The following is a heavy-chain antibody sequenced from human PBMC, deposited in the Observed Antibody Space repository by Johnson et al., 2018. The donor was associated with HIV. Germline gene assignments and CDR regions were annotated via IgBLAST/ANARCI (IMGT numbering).Heavy chain of an antibody. CDR1: GFTFSSYG. CDR3: AKVIGAAGLDAFDI. V-gene: IGHV3-30*02. CDR2: IRYDGSNK. J-gene: IGHJ3*02. D-gene: IGHD6-13*01. Sequence: QVQLVESGGGVVQPGRSLRLSCAASGFTFSSYGMHWVRQAPGKGLEWVAFIRYDGSNKYYADSVKGRFTISRDNSKNTLYLQMNSLRAEDTAVYYCAKVIGAAGLDAFDIWGQGTMVTVSS.